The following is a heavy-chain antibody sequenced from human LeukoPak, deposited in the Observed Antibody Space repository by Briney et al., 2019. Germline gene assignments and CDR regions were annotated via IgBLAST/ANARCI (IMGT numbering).Heavy chain of an antibody. J-gene: IGHJ4*02. CDR3: ARSQYYYGSGSYYHDY. Sequence: ASVKVSCKASGYTFTGYYMHWVRQAPGQGLEWMGWINPNSGGTNYAQKFQGRVTMTRDTSISTAYMELSRLRSDDTAVYYCARSQYYYGSGSYYHDYWGQGTLVTVSS. CDR2: INPNSGGT. CDR1: GYTFTGYY. V-gene: IGHV1-2*02. D-gene: IGHD3-10*01.